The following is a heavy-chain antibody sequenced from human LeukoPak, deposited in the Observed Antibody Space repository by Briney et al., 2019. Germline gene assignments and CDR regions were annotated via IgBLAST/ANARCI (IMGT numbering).Heavy chain of an antibody. V-gene: IGHV7-4-1*02. J-gene: IGHJ6*04. CDR1: GYTFTKYA. CDR3: ARVESHGSLGV. Sequence: ASVKVSCKASGYTFTKYAMNWVRQAPGQGLEWMGWINTNTGNPKYAQDFTGRFVFPLDTSVSTAYLQISSLKAEDTAVYYCARVESHGSLGVWGKGTTVTVSS. CDR2: INTNTGNP. D-gene: IGHD1-1*01.